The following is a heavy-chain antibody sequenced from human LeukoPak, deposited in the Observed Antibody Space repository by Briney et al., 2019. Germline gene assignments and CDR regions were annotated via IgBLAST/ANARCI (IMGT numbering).Heavy chain of an antibody. D-gene: IGHD7-27*01. J-gene: IGHJ4*02. V-gene: IGHV4-34*01. CDR3: ARANWGSVDY. Sequence: SETLSLTCAVYGASFSGYYWSWIRQPPGKGLEWIGEINHSGSTNYNPSLKSRVTISVDTSKNQFSLKLSSVTAADTAVYYCARANWGSVDYCGQGTLVTVSS. CDR1: GASFSGYY. CDR2: INHSGST.